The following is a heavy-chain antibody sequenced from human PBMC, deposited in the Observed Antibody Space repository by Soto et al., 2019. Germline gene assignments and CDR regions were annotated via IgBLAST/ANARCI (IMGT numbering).Heavy chain of an antibody. CDR2: IYHSGST. D-gene: IGHD5-12*01. J-gene: IGHJ6*02. V-gene: IGHV4-4*02. CDR3: ARDLADIVANARESYGMYV. Sequence: SETLSLTWAVSAGSISRSNWWSWGRQPPGKGLEWIGEIYHSGSTNYNPSLKSRVTISVDKSKNQFSLKLSSVTAADTAVYYCARDLADIVANARESYGMYVWGQRTTVTVSS. CDR1: AGSISRSNW.